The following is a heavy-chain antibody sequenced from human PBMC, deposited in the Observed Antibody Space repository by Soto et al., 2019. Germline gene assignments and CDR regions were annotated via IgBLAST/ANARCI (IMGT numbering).Heavy chain of an antibody. Sequence: SETLSLTCAVYGGSFSCYYWTWIRQPPGTGLEWIGEINHSGSTNYNPSLKSRVTISVDTSKNQFSLKLTSVTAEDTAVYYCARNRYFDWLTSWGQGTLVTVSS. CDR2: INHSGST. V-gene: IGHV4-34*01. CDR3: ARNRYFDWLTS. CDR1: GGSFSCYY. J-gene: IGHJ5*01. D-gene: IGHD3-9*01.